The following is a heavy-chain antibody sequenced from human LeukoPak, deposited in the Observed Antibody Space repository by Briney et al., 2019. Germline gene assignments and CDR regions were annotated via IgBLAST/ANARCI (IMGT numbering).Heavy chain of an antibody. CDR2: MSYDGST. CDR3: ARDPGITMIVVAPGWFDP. Sequence: SETLSLTCGVSGYSIGSGYFWAWIRQPPGKGLEWIGSMSYDGSTQYNPSLQSRVTISGDTSKNKFSLKLSSLTAADTAVYYCARDPGITMIVVAPGWFDPWGQGTLVTVSS. J-gene: IGHJ5*02. V-gene: IGHV4-38-2*02. CDR1: GYSIGSGYF. D-gene: IGHD3-22*01.